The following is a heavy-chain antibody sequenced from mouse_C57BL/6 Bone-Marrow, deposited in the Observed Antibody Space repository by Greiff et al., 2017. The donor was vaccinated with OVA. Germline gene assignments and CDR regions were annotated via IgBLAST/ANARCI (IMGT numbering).Heavy chain of an antibody. Sequence: VKLQESGAELVRPGTSVKMSCKASGYTFTNYWIGWAKQRPGHGLEWIGDIYPGGGYTNYNEKFKGKATLTADKSSSTAYMQFSSLTSEDSAIYYCARHYPYYFDYWGQGTTLTVSS. CDR2: IYPGGGYT. J-gene: IGHJ2*01. CDR3: ARHYPYYFDY. CDR1: GYTFTNYW. V-gene: IGHV1-63*01. D-gene: IGHD1-1*02.